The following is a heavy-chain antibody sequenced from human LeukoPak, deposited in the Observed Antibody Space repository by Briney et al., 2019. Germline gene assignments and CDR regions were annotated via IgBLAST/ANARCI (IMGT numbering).Heavy chain of an antibody. D-gene: IGHD2-2*01. CDR2: ISGSGGST. V-gene: IGHV3-23*01. Sequence: GGSLRLSCAASGFTFSSYAMSWVRQAPGKGLEWVSAISGSGGSTYYADSVKGRFTISRDNAKNSLYLQMNSLRAEDTAVYYCARESRKDIVVVPAGRGVYFDYWGQGTLVTVSS. CDR3: ARESRKDIVVVPAGRGVYFDY. CDR1: GFTFSSYA. J-gene: IGHJ4*02.